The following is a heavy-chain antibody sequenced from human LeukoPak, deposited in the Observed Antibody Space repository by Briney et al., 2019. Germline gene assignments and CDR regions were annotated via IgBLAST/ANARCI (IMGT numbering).Heavy chain of an antibody. CDR1: GFTFSSYA. V-gene: IGHV3-23*01. J-gene: IGHJ4*02. CDR3: AKDRTYYYESRGYFDY. Sequence: GGSLRLACAASGFTFSSYAMSWVRQAPGKGLEWVSTISGSGGSTYYADSVKGRFTISRDSSKNTLYLQMNSLRAEDTAVYYCAKDRTYYYESRGYFDYWGQGTLVTVSS. D-gene: IGHD3-22*01. CDR2: ISGSGGST.